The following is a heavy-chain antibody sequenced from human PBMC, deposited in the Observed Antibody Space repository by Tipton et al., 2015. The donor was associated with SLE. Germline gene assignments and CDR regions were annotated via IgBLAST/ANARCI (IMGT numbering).Heavy chain of an antibody. CDR3: ARVSSWGSSYFDY. CDR2: IYYSGST. V-gene: IGHV4-59*01. J-gene: IGHJ4*02. D-gene: IGHD7-27*01. CDR1: GGSISSYY. Sequence: TLSLTCTASGGSISSYYWSWIRQPPGKGLEWIGYIYYSGSTNYNPSLKSRVTISVDTSKNQFSLKLSSVTAADTAVYYCARVSSWGSSYFDYWGQGTLVTVSS.